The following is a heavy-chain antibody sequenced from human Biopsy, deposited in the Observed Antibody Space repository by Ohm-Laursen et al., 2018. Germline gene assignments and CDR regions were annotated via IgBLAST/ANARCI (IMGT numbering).Heavy chain of an antibody. D-gene: IGHD4-11*01. J-gene: IGHJ4*02. CDR3: ARLDYSNYGFDY. CDR1: GDSISSYY. CDR2: IYYSGST. V-gene: IGHV4-39*01. Sequence: SDTLSLTCTVSGDSISSYYWGWIRQPPGKGLEWIANIYYSGSTFYNPSLKSRVTISVDTSKKQFSLNLSSVTAADTAVYYCARLDYSNYGFDYWGQGTLVTVSS.